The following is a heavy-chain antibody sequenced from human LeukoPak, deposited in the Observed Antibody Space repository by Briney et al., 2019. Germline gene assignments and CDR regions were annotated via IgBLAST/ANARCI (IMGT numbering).Heavy chain of an antibody. D-gene: IGHD6-13*01. J-gene: IGHJ5*02. CDR1: GGSTSSSSYY. Sequence: PSETLSLTCAVYGGSTSSSSYYWGWIRHPPGRGLEWIGSIFYSGSTYSNPSLKSRVTISVDTSKKQFSLKLSSVTAADTAVYYCARHHTTADTTYSSSWYSVSADWFDPWGQGTLVTVSA. V-gene: IGHV4-39*01. CDR3: ARHHTTADTTYSSSWYSVSADWFDP. CDR2: IFYSGST.